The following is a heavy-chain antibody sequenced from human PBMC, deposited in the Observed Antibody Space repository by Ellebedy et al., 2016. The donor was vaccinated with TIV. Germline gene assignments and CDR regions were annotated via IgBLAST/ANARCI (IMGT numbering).Heavy chain of an antibody. CDR3: ATYSMGRLDY. CDR1: GGSISIGGHY. J-gene: IGHJ4*02. D-gene: IGHD4-11*01. Sequence: MPSETLSLTCAVSGGSISIGGHYWNWIRQLPGKGLEWIGNMHHSGSTNYNPSLKSRVSISVDTSENQFSLKLSSVTAADTAVYYCATYSMGRLDYWGQGTLVTVSS. CDR2: MHHSGST. V-gene: IGHV4-61*08.